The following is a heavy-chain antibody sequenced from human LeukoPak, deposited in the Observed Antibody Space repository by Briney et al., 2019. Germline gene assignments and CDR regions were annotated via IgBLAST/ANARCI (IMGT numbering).Heavy chain of an antibody. Sequence: GASVKVSCKASGYTFTGYYMHWVRQAPGQGLEWMGRINPNSGGTNYAQKLQGRVTMTRDTSISTAYMELSRLRSDDTAVYYCATMPPRFKVVTAIHGYWGQGTLVTVSS. J-gene: IGHJ4*02. CDR1: GYTFTGYY. CDR2: INPNSGGT. V-gene: IGHV1-2*06. D-gene: IGHD2-21*02. CDR3: ATMPPRFKVVTAIHGY.